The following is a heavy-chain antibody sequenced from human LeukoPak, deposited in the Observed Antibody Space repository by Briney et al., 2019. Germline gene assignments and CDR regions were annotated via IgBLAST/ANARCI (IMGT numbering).Heavy chain of an antibody. D-gene: IGHD3-10*01. V-gene: IGHV3-74*01. J-gene: IGHJ4*02. CDR2: INSDGSST. CDR3: AKDWRKNYYGSGSYLPYEN. CDR1: GFTFSSYW. Sequence: GGSLRLSCAASGFTFSSYWMHWVRQAPGKGLVWVSRINSDGSSTSYADSVKGRFTISRDNAKNTLYLQMNSLRAEDTAVYYCAKDWRKNYYGSGSYLPYENWGQGTLVTVSS.